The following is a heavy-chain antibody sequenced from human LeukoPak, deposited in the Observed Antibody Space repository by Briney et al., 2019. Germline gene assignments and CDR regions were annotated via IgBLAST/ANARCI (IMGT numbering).Heavy chain of an antibody. CDR1: GFTFSSYG. CDR2: ISYDGSNK. D-gene: IGHD3-22*01. CDR3: AKDRSTADSSGYWFDY. Sequence: GRSLRLSCAASGFTFSSYGMHWVRQAPGKGLEWVAVISYDGSNKYYADSVKGRFTISRDNSKNTLYPQMNSLRAEDTAVYYCAKDRSTADSSGYWFDYWGQGTLVTVSS. J-gene: IGHJ4*02. V-gene: IGHV3-30*18.